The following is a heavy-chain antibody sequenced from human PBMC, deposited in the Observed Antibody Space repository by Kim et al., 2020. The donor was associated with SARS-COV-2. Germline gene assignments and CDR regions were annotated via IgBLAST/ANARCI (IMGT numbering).Heavy chain of an antibody. J-gene: IGHJ4*02. Sequence: NQTPSLKTRVSISADTSKNQTSLSLTSVTAADSAVYYCAREPYSSGWFFDFWGQGILVTVSS. V-gene: IGHV4-59*01. D-gene: IGHD6-19*01. CDR3: AREPYSSGWFFDF.